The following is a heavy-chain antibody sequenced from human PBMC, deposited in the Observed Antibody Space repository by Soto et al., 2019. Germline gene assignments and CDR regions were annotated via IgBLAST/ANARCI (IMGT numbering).Heavy chain of an antibody. V-gene: IGHV3-33*01. D-gene: IGHD5-12*01. Sequence: VQLVESGGGVVQPGRSLRLSCAASGFTFSSYGMHWVRQAPGKGLEWVAVIWYDGSNKYYADSVKGRFTISRDNSKNTLYLQMNSLRAEDTAVYYCARDWTVIVATIGLFGYWGQGTLVTVSS. CDR1: GFTFSSYG. J-gene: IGHJ4*02. CDR3: ARDWTVIVATIGLFGY. CDR2: IWYDGSNK.